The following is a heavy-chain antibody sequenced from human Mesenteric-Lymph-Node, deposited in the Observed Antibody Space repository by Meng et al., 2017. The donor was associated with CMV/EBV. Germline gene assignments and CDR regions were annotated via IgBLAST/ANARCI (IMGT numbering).Heavy chain of an antibody. CDR1: GASMSGYY. J-gene: IGHJ4*02. V-gene: IGHV4-59*01. CDR2: IYYNGRT. CDR3: ARGSIAAAGKPDY. D-gene: IGHD6-13*01. Sequence: SETLSLTCTVSGASMSGYYWSWIRQPPGKGLEWIGYIYYNGRTNYNPSLKSRVTISVDTSKNQFSLKLSSVTAADTAVYYCARGSIAAAGKPDYWGQGTLVTVSS.